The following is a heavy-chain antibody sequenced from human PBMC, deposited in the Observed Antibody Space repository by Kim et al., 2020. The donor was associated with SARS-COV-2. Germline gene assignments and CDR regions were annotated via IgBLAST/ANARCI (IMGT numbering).Heavy chain of an antibody. D-gene: IGHD3-3*01. CDR1: GGSISSYY. Sequence: SETLSLTCTVSGGSISSYYWSWIRQPPGKGLEWIGYIYYSGSTNYNPSLKSRVTISVDTSKNQFSLKLSSVTAADTAVYYCARTYDFWSGYYTRSPGDMDVWGQGTTVTVSS. CDR3: ARTYDFWSGYYTRSPGDMDV. J-gene: IGHJ6*02. CDR2: IYYSGST. V-gene: IGHV4-59*13.